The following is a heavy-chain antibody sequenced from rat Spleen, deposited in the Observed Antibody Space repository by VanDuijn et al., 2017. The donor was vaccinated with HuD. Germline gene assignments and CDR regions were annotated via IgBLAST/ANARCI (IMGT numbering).Heavy chain of an antibody. CDR3: ARRHYGYTDYFDY. CDR2: ISTGGGNT. Sequence: EVQLVESGGGLVQPGRSLKLSCAASGFTFSDYYMAWVRQAPTKGLEWVASISTGGGNTYYRDSVKGRFTISRDNAKSSLYLQMDSLRSEDTATYYCARRHYGYTDYFDYWGQGVMVTVSS. V-gene: IGHV5-25*01. J-gene: IGHJ2*01. D-gene: IGHD1-6*01. CDR1: GFTFSDYY.